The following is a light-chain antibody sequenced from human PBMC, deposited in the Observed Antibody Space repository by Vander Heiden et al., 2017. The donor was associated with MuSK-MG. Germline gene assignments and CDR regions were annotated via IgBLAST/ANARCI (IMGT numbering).Light chain of an antibody. J-gene: IGKJ3*01. V-gene: IGKV2D-29*01. CDR1: QRLLPRGGQTH. CDR2: YGS. Sequence: VLTQTPLSLSVTPGQPASISCKSSQRLLPRGGQTHCYWSLQKPAHPPPLLLFYGSTRFSGVTARFSSGRGGTNFSLQTIRIEPAEVVVFYCIQSIKLPPLTFGPGTKVDIK. CDR3: IQSIKLPPLT.